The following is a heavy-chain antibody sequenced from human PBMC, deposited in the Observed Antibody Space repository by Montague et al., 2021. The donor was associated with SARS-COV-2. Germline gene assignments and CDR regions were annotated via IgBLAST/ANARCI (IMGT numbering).Heavy chain of an antibody. J-gene: IGHJ3*02. Sequence: SETLSLTCTVPGASISSNNYYWDWIRQPPGKGLEWIGSIYDSGSTYYNPSLKSRVTISVDTSKNHFSLKLNSVTAADTAVYYCARRGRKLLPVATTIGGFDIWGQGTMVTVSS. CDR1: GASISSNNYY. V-gene: IGHV4-39*02. D-gene: IGHD5-12*01. CDR2: IYDSGST. CDR3: ARRGRKLLPVATTIGGFDI.